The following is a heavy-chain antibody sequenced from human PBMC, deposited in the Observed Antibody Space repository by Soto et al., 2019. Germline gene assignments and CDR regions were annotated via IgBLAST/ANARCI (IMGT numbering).Heavy chain of an antibody. V-gene: IGHV3-30*04. Sequence: PGGSLRLSCVVSGFTFSRYAMHWVRQAPGKGLEWVAALSYDGSDKKYADSVKGRFTISGDNSKDTLYLQMVSLRPDDTAVYYCARPPFDSSGYYPNWGQGTLVTV. CDR3: ARPPFDSSGYYPN. D-gene: IGHD3-22*01. J-gene: IGHJ4*02. CDR2: LSYDGSDK. CDR1: GFTFSRYA.